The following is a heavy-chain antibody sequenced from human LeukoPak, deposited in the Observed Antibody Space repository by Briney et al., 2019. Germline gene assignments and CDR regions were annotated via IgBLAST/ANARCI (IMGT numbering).Heavy chain of an antibody. CDR2: ITGSGSGT. CDR1: EFTFSIYD. Sequence: GGSLRLSCAASEFTFSIYDMSWVRQAPGKGLEWVSSITGSGSGTTYADSVKGRFTISRDNAKKSLYLQMNSLRAEDTAVYYCARDFWGAYRVDYFDYWGQGTLVTVSS. V-gene: IGHV3-23*01. CDR3: ARDFWGAYRVDYFDY. J-gene: IGHJ4*02. D-gene: IGHD3-3*01.